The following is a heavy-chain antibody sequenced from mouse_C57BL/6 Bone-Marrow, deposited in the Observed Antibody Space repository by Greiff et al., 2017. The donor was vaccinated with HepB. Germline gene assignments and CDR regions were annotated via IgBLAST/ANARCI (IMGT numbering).Heavy chain of an antibody. CDR3: ARSSSMVTTPFAY. V-gene: IGHV7-3*01. J-gene: IGHJ3*01. Sequence: EVKLMESGGGLVQPGGSLSLSCAASGFTFTDYYMSWVRQPPGKALEWLGFIRNKANGYTTEYSASVKGRFTISRDNSQSILYLQMNALRAEDSATYYCARSSSMVTTPFAYWGQGTLVTVSA. CDR1: GFTFTDYY. D-gene: IGHD2-2*01. CDR2: IRNKANGYTT.